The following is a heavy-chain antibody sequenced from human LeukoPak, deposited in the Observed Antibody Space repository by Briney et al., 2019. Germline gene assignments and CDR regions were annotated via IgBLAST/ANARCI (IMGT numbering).Heavy chain of an antibody. CDR2: INPNSGGT. Sequence: GASVKVSCKASGYTFTGYYMHWVRQAPGQGLEWMGWINPNSGGTNYAQKFQGRVTMTRDTSISTAYMELSRLRSDDTAVYYCARDGTYYDFWSGPKNWFDPWGQGTLVTVSS. CDR1: GYTFTGYY. J-gene: IGHJ5*02. D-gene: IGHD3-3*01. V-gene: IGHV1-2*02. CDR3: ARDGTYYDFWSGPKNWFDP.